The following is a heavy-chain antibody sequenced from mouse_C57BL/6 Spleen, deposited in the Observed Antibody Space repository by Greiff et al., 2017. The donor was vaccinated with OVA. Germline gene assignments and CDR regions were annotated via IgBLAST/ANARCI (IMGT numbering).Heavy chain of an antibody. V-gene: IGHV1-18*01. J-gene: IGHJ4*01. Sequence: EVQLVESGPELVKPGASVKIPCKASGYTFTDYNMDWVKQSHGKSLEWIGDINPNNGGTIYNPTFKGKATVTVDKSSSTAYMELKCLTTEDTAVYYCERYVLRHYAMDYWGQGTTVTVSS. CDR3: ERYVLRHYAMDY. CDR1: GYTFTDYN. D-gene: IGHD1-2*01. CDR2: INPNNGGT.